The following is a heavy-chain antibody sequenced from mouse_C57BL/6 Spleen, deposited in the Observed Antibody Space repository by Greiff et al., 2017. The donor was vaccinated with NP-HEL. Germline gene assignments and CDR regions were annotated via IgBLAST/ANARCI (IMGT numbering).Heavy chain of an antibody. CDR3: ARGDLFLDY. CDR2: INPSTGGT. CDR1: GYSFTGYY. V-gene: IGHV1-42*01. Sequence: VQLQQSGPELVKPGASVKISCKASGYSFTGYYMNWVKQSPEKSLEWIGEINPSTGGTTYNQKFKAKATLTVDKSSSTAYMQLKSLTSEDSAVYYCARGDLFLDYWGQGTTLTVSS. D-gene: IGHD3-3*01. J-gene: IGHJ2*01.